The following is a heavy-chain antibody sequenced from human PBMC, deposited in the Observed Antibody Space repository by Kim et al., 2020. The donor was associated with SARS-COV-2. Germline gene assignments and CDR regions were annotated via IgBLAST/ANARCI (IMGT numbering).Heavy chain of an antibody. Sequence: SVKVSCKASGGTFSSYAISWVRQAPGQGLEWMGGIIPIFGTANYAQKFQGRVTITADESTSTAYMELSSLRSEDTAVYYCARDRYYDSSGYYLGGMDVWGQGTTVTVSS. J-gene: IGHJ6*02. CDR3: ARDRYYDSSGYYLGGMDV. CDR2: IIPIFGTA. CDR1: GGTFSSYA. D-gene: IGHD3-22*01. V-gene: IGHV1-69*13.